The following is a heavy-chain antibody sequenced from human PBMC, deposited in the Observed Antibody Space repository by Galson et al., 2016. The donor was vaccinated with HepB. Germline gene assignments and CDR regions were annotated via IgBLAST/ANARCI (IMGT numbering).Heavy chain of an antibody. J-gene: IGHJ5*02. CDR2: IGTAGDT. CDR3: ARGGLGYCSGGGCIPFDP. Sequence: SLRLSCAASGFPFSSYDMHWARQSTGKGLEWVSGIGTAGDTFYAGPVKGRFNISRENAENSLYLQMNSLRVGDTAVYYCARGGLGYCSGGGCIPFDPWGQGTLVTVSS. V-gene: IGHV3-13*01. D-gene: IGHD2-8*02. CDR1: GFPFSSYD.